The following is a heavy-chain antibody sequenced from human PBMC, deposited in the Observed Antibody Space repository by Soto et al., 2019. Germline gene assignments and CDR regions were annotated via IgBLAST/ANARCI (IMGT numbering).Heavy chain of an antibody. CDR3: ARARNVGAQWLFDY. CDR1: GGSISSYY. J-gene: IGHJ4*02. Sequence: SETLSLTCTVSGGSISSYYWSWIRQPPGKGLEWIWYIYYSGSTNYNPSLKSRVNISVDTSQNQFSLKLSSVTAADTAVYYCARARNVGAQWLFDYWGQGTLVTVSS. CDR2: IYYSGST. D-gene: IGHD6-19*01. V-gene: IGHV4-59*01.